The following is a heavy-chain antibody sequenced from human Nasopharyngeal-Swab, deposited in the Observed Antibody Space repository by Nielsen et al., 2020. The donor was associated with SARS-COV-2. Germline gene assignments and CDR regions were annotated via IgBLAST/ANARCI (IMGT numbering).Heavy chain of an antibody. D-gene: IGHD3-22*01. Sequence: SETLSLTCTVSGGSISSISYYWGWIRQPPGKGLEWIGSIYYSGSTYYNPSLKSRVTISVDTSKNQFSLKLSSVTAADTAVYYCASTPRTYYYDSSGYPNPFDAFDIWGQGTMVTVSS. CDR2: IYYSGST. J-gene: IGHJ3*02. V-gene: IGHV4-39*01. CDR1: GGSISSISYY. CDR3: ASTPRTYYYDSSGYPNPFDAFDI.